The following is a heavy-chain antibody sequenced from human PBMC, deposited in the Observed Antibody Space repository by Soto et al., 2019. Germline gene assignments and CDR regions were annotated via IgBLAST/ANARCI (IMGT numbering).Heavy chain of an antibody. CDR3: AKTHRATTMVTRYWYFDL. D-gene: IGHD5-18*01. Sequence: GGSLRLSFASSGFTFGAFAMAWVRQRPGNGLEWVSSLSGGGGSTYYNNSVRGRFTISRDNSNSTLFLQMNKLRAEDTAVYFCAKTHRATTMVTRYWYFDLWGRGTLVTVSS. CDR1: GFTFGAFA. V-gene: IGHV3-23*01. CDR2: LSGGGGST. J-gene: IGHJ2*01.